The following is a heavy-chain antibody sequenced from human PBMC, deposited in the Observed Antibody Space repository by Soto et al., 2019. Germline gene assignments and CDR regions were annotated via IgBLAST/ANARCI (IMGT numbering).Heavy chain of an antibody. V-gene: IGHV4-61*01. CDR2: VSDAGST. D-gene: IGHD3-10*01. Sequence: PSETLSLTCTLSGGSISGSKYWTWIRLPPGKGLEWMGYVSDAGSTEYNPSLKSRVTISVDTSKNQFFLSLTSLTAADTAIYYSGFMFRGLVDPWGQGTLVT. J-gene: IGHJ5*02. CDR3: GFMFRGLVDP. CDR1: GGSISGSKY.